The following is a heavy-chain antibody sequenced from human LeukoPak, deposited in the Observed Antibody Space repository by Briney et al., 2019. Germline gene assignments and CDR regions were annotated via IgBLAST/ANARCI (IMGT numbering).Heavy chain of an antibody. J-gene: IGHJ4*02. Sequence: PGGSLRLSCAASGVTFSSYWMSWVRQAPGKGVEWVAHIKQDGSEKYYVDSVKGRFTISRDKAKKSLYRQMNSLRAEDTAVYYCARDRTATTFKGVGYWGQGTLVTVSS. CDR3: ARDRTATTFKGVGY. D-gene: IGHD1-7*01. CDR2: IKQDGSEK. CDR1: GVTFSSYW. V-gene: IGHV3-7*01.